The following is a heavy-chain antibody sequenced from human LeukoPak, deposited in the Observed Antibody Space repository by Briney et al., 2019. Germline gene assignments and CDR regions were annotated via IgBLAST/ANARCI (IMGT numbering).Heavy chain of an antibody. J-gene: IGHJ3*02. Sequence: GGSLRLSCAASGFAFSSSWMLWVRQAPGKGLVWVSRINSDGTYTNYADSVKGRFTISRDNAKNTLYLQMNSLRAEDTAVYYCASYYYDSSGYYYDAFDIWGQGTMVTVSS. CDR2: INSDGTYT. V-gene: IGHV3-74*01. D-gene: IGHD3-22*01. CDR3: ASYYYDSSGYYYDAFDI. CDR1: GFAFSSSW.